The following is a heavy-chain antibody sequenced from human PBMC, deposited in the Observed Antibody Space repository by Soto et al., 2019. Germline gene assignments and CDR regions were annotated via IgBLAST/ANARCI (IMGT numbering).Heavy chain of an antibody. Sequence: PGGSLRLACATSGFTFSTYGMHFVRQAPGKGLEWVAVISYDGSNKYYADSVKGRFTISRDNSKNTLYLQMSSLRAEDTAVYYCAEDSSDGLAVVLYYFDYWGQGTLVTVSS. CDR2: ISYDGSNK. CDR1: GFTFSTYG. J-gene: IGHJ4*02. CDR3: AEDSSDGLAVVLYYFDY. D-gene: IGHD6-19*01. V-gene: IGHV3-30*18.